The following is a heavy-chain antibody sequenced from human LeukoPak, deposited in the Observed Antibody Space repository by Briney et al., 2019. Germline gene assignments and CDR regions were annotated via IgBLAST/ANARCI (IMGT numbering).Heavy chain of an antibody. CDR3: ARTLYHSYYYHMDV. CDR2: IYYSGST. Sequence: PSETLSLTCTVSGGSISSSSYYWGWIRQPPGKGLEWIGSIYYSGSTYYNPSLKSRVTISVDTSKNQFSLKLSSVTAADTAVYYCARTLYHSYYYHMDVWGKGATVTISS. D-gene: IGHD3-16*01. CDR1: GGSISSSSYY. V-gene: IGHV4-39*07. J-gene: IGHJ6*03.